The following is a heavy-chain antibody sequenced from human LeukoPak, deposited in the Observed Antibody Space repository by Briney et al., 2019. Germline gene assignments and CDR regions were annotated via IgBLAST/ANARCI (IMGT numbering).Heavy chain of an antibody. CDR3: TTGESGIVTTIRIEPDAFDI. CDR1: GFTFSNAW. CDR2: IKSKIDGGTT. Sequence: GGSLRLSCAASGFTFSNAWMSWVRQVAGKGLEWVGRIKSKIDGGTTDYAAPVKGRFTISRDDSKNTLYMQMNSLKTKDTAVYYCTTGESGIVTTIRIEPDAFDIWGQGTMVTVSS. J-gene: IGHJ3*02. D-gene: IGHD5-12*01. V-gene: IGHV3-15*01.